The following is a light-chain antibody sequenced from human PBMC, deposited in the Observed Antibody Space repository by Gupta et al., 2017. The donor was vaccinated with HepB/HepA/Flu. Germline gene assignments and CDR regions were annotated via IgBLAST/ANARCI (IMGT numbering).Light chain of an antibody. CDR2: AAS. Sequence: EIVLTPSPGTLSLSPGERVTLSCRASQSVSSTSLAWYQQKPGQAPRLLIHAASIRATGIPDRVSGSGSGTDFTLTISSLDPEDFGMYYCQQYGSSPRTFGQGTKVEIK. V-gene: IGKV3-20*01. J-gene: IGKJ1*01. CDR1: QSVSSTS. CDR3: QQYGSSPRT.